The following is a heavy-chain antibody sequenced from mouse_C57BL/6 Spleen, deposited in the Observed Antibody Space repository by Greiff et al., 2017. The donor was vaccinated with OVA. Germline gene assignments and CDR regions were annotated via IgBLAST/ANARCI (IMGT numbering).Heavy chain of an antibody. J-gene: IGHJ3*01. V-gene: IGHV3-6*01. CDR1: GYSITSGYY. CDR3: AREDYCGSSYPY. CDR2: ISYDGSN. Sequence: VQLKESGPGLVKPSQSLSLTCSVTGYSITSGYYWNWIRQFPGNKLEWMGYISYDGSNNYNPSLKNRISITRDTSKNQFFLKLNSVTTEDTATYYCAREDYCGSSYPYWGQGTLVTVSA. D-gene: IGHD1-1*01.